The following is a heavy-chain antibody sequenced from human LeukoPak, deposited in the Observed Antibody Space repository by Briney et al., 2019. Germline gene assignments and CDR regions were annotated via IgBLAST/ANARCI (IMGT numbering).Heavy chain of an antibody. Sequence: ASVKVSCKASGYTFTGYYMHWVRQAPGQGLEWMGWINPNSGGSNYAQKFQGRVTMTRDTSISTAYMELSRLRSDDTAVYYCARDRKASGYPYCFHYWGQGTLVTVSS. CDR1: GYTFTGYY. D-gene: IGHD5-12*01. V-gene: IGHV1-2*02. CDR2: INPNSGGS. J-gene: IGHJ4*02. CDR3: ARDRKASGYPYCFHY.